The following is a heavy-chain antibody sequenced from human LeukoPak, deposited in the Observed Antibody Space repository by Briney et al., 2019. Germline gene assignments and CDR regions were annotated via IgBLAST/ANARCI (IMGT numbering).Heavy chain of an antibody. V-gene: IGHV3-48*01. D-gene: IGHD2-2*01. Sequence: PGGSLRLSCAASGFTFSTYSMNRVRQAPGKGLEWVSYISSSSSTIYYADSVKGRFTISRDNAKNSLYLQMNSLRAEDTAMYYCARDYCRSTSCYEFWGQGTLVTVSS. CDR2: ISSSSSTI. J-gene: IGHJ4*02. CDR3: ARDYCRSTSCYEF. CDR1: GFTFSTYS.